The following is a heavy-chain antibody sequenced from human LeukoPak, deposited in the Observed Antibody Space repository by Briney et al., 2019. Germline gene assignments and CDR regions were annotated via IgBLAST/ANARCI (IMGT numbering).Heavy chain of an antibody. CDR1: GFIFSTYW. V-gene: IGHV3-7*03. CDR2: IKQDGSEK. Sequence: GGSLRLSCAASGFIFSTYWMSWVRQAPGKGLEWVANIKQDGSEKYYVDSVKGRFTISRDTAENSLYLQMNSLRAEDTAVYYCARSSGNYWAAPFDYWGQGTLVTVSS. J-gene: IGHJ4*02. D-gene: IGHD1-26*01. CDR3: ARSSGNYWAAPFDY.